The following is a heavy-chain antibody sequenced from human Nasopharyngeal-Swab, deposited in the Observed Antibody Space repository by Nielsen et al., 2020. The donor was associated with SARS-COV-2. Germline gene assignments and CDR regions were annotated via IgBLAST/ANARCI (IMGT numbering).Heavy chain of an antibody. CDR1: GFTFSSFP. CDR2: ISYDGSNK. V-gene: IGHV3-30-3*01. CDR3: ARDQSLGELLAFDY. J-gene: IGHJ4*02. Sequence: GGSLRLSCAASGFTFSSFPIHWVRQAPGKGLEWVTVISYDGSNKYYADSVKGRFTISRDNSKNTLYLQMNSLRAEDTAVYYCARDQSLGELLAFDYWGQGTLVTVSS. D-gene: IGHD3-10*01.